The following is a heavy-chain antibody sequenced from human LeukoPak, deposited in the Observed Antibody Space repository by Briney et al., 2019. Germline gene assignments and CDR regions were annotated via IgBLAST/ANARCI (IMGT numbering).Heavy chain of an antibody. D-gene: IGHD3-9*01. J-gene: IGHJ4*02. CDR3: AKDVTGYAY. CDR2: ISHDGSNK. CDR1: GFTFSSYD. Sequence: GGSLRLSCAASGFTFSSYDMHWVRQAPGKGLEWVAVISHDGSNKYYADSVKGRFTISRDNSKNTLYLQLNSLRAEDTAVYYCAKDVTGYAYWGQGTLVTVSS. V-gene: IGHV3-30*18.